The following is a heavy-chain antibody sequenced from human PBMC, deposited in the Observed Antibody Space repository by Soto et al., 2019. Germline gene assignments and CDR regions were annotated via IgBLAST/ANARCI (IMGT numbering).Heavy chain of an antibody. CDR2: IYYSGSA. Sequence: TLSLTCTVSGGSISNYYWSWIRQPPGKGLEWIGYIYYSGSANYNPSLKSRVTISVDTSKNQFSLKLSSVTAADTAVYYCARAGAGTLSDYWGQGTLVTVSS. CDR3: ARAGAGTLSDY. D-gene: IGHD6-13*01. V-gene: IGHV4-59*01. CDR1: GGSISNYY. J-gene: IGHJ4*02.